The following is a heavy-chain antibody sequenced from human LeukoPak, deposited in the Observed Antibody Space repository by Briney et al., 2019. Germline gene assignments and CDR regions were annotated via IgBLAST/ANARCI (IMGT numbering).Heavy chain of an antibody. CDR2: ISSSSSYT. CDR1: GXXFXDYX. CDR3: ARKDSGSYYDLDY. D-gene: IGHD1-26*01. J-gene: IGHJ4*02. Sequence: GGXXXXSXAXXGXXFXDYXXXWIRQAPGKGLEWVSYISSSSSYTNYADSVKGRFTISRDNAKNSLYLQMNSLRVEDTAVYYCARKDSGSYYDLDYWGQGALVTVSS. V-gene: IGHV3-11*03.